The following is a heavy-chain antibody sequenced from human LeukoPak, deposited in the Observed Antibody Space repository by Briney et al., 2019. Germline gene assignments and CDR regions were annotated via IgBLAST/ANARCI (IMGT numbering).Heavy chain of an antibody. CDR3: ACVRPIYCSGGSCYSDY. CDR1: GYTFTSYY. CDR2: INPSGGST. V-gene: IGHV1-46*01. Sequence: ASVKVSCKASGYTFTSYYMHWVRQAPGQGLEWMGIINPSGGSTSYAQKFQGRVTMTRDTSTSTVYMELSSLRSEDTAVYYCACVRPIYCSGGSCYSDYWGQGTLVTVSS. D-gene: IGHD2-15*01. J-gene: IGHJ4*02.